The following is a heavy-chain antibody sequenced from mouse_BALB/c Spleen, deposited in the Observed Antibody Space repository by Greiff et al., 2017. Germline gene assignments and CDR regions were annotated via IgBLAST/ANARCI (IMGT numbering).Heavy chain of an antibody. CDR2: ISYSGST. V-gene: IGHV3-2*02. J-gene: IGHJ3*01. CDR3: ARSGDGYPSFAY. D-gene: IGHD2-3*01. CDR1: GYSITSDYA. Sequence: VQLKESGPGLVKPSQSLSLTCTVTGYSITSDYAWNWIRQFPGNKLEWMGYISYSGSTSYNPSLKSRISITRDTSKNQFFLQLNSVTTEDTATYYCARSGDGYPSFAYWGQGTLVTVSA.